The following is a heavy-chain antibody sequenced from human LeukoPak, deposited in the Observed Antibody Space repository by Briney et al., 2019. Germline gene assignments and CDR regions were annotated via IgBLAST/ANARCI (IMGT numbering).Heavy chain of an antibody. V-gene: IGHV4-30-4*07. Sequence: PSETLSLTCAVSGGSISSGGYSWSWIRQPPGKGLEWIGYIYYSGSTYYNPSLKSRVTISVDTSKNQFSLKLSSVTAADTAVYYCARGIVATIYPTPNWFDPWGQGTLVTVSS. CDR2: IYYSGST. CDR1: GGSISSGGYS. J-gene: IGHJ5*02. D-gene: IGHD5-12*01. CDR3: ARGIVATIYPTPNWFDP.